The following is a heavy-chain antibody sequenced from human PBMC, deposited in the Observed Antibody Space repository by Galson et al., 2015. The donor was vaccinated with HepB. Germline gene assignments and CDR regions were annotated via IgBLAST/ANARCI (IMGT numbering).Heavy chain of an antibody. Sequence: SLRLSCAASGFTFSSYAMSWVRQAPGKGLEWVSVISGRGDNTYYADSVKGRFTISRDNSRNTLFLQMNSLRAEDTAVYYCAKEIYMGGPPFDCWGQGTLVTVSS. J-gene: IGHJ4*02. CDR3: AKEIYMGGPPFDC. CDR1: GFTFSSYA. V-gene: IGHV3-23*01. CDR2: ISGRGDNT. D-gene: IGHD1-26*01.